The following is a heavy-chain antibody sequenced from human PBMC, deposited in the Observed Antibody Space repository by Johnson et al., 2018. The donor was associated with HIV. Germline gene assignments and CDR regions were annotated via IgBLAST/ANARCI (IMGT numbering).Heavy chain of an antibody. J-gene: IGHJ3*02. CDR1: GFRFGDYW. CDR3: ARDQGTFDI. V-gene: IGHV3-7*01. Sequence: EVQLVESGGGLVQPGGSLRLSCAASGFRFGDYWMGWVRQAPGKGLEWVANIKQDGSEKKYGDSVRGRFTISRDNAKNSMYLQMSSLRAEDTAVYYCARDQGTFDIWGQGTMVTVSS. CDR2: IKQDGSEK.